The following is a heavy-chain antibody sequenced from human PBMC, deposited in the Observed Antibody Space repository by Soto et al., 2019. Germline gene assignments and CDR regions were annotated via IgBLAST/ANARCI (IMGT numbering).Heavy chain of an antibody. CDR3: ANQGHQWLVSGWFDP. D-gene: IGHD6-19*01. CDR1: GFTFSSYA. CDR2: ISGSGGST. J-gene: IGHJ5*02. Sequence: HPGGSLRLSCAASGFTFSSYAMSWVRQAPGKGLEWVSAISGSGGSTYYADSVKGRFTISRDNSKNTLYLQMNSLRAEDTAVYYCANQGHQWLVSGWFDPWGQGTLVTVSS. V-gene: IGHV3-23*01.